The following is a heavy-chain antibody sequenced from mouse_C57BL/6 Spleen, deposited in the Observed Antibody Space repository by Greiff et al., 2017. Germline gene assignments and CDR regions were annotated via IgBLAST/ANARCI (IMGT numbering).Heavy chain of an antibody. CDR2: IHPSDSDT. J-gene: IGHJ2*01. CDR1: GYTFTSYW. Sequence: QVQLQQPGAELVKPGASVKVSCKASGYTFTSYWMHWVKQRPGQGLEWIGRIHPSDSDTNYNQKFKGKATLTVDKSSSTGYMELSRLTSEDSAVYFCARHFTTVVAYYFDYWGQGTTRTVAS. V-gene: IGHV1-74*01. CDR3: ARHFTTVVAYYFDY. D-gene: IGHD1-1*01.